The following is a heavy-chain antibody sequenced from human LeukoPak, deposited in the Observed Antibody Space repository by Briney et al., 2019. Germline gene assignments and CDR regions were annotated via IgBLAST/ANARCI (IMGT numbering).Heavy chain of an antibody. CDR1: GFNLRTYG. V-gene: IGHV1-18*01. J-gene: IGHJ5*02. CDR2: ISGHNGNT. Sequence: ASVKVSCKATGFNLRTYGFTWVRQAPGQGLDWMGWISGHNGNTKYAEKVQGRVTMTTDTFTSTVYMELRSLRSDDTAVYYCARTCPLLYCSSSFFDPWGRGTLVTVSS. CDR3: ARTCPLLYCSSSFFDP. D-gene: IGHD2-2*01.